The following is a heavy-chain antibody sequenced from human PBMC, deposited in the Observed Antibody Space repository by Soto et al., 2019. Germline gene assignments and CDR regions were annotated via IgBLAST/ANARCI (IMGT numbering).Heavy chain of an antibody. J-gene: IGHJ5*02. CDR2: ISPYNGNT. Sequence: ASVKVSCKASGYSFTSYGISWVRQAPGQGLEWMGWISPYNGNTNYVQKLQGRVTMTTDTSTSTAYMDLRSLRSDDTAVYYCARQDVVVPASIPHFDPWGQGTLVTVSS. CDR3: ARQDVVVPASIPHFDP. D-gene: IGHD2-2*02. CDR1: GYSFTSYG. V-gene: IGHV1-18*04.